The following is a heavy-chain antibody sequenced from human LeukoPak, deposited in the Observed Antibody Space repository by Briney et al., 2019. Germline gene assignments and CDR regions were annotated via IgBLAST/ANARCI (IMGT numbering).Heavy chain of an antibody. CDR2: ISSSSSYI. V-gene: IGHV3-21*01. CDR1: GFTLTSYS. CDR3: ARGRTQLWLCYFDY. D-gene: IGHD5-18*01. Sequence: GGSLRLSCAASGFTLTSYSMNWVRQAPGKGLEWVSSISSSSSYIYYADSVKGRFTISRDNAKNSLYLQMNSLRAEDTAVYYCARGRTQLWLCYFDYWGQGTLVTVSS. J-gene: IGHJ4*02.